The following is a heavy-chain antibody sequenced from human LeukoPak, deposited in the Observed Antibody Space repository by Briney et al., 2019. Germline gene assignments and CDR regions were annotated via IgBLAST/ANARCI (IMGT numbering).Heavy chain of an antibody. CDR2: IYHSGST. Sequence: SETLSLTCAVSGGSISSSNWWSWVRQPPGKGLEWIGEIYHSGSTNYNPSLKSRVTISVDKSKNQFSLKLSSVIAADTAVYYCARGVAVAGSTYFQHWGQGTLVTVSS. CDR3: ARGVAVAGSTYFQH. D-gene: IGHD6-19*01. CDR1: GGSISSSNW. V-gene: IGHV4-4*02. J-gene: IGHJ1*01.